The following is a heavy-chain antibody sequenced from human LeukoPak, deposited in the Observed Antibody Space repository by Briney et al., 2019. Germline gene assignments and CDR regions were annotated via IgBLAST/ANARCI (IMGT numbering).Heavy chain of an antibody. CDR1: GGTFSSYA. CDR3: ARGFSRSSSWYKYYYYYMDV. Sequence: ASVTVTCKASGGTFSSYALSWVRQPPGQGLEWMGGIIPIFGAANYEEKFQGIGTITTDESTGTAYMELSSLRSEDTAVYYCARGFSRSSSWYKYYYYYMDVWGEGPTVTVSS. D-gene: IGHD6-13*01. CDR2: IIPIFGAA. V-gene: IGHV1-69*05. J-gene: IGHJ6*03.